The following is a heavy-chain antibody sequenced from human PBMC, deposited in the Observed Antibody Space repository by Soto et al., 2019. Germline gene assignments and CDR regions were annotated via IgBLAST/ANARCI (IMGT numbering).Heavy chain of an antibody. V-gene: IGHV4-39*01. CDR3: ASATGYYDFHY. Sequence: SETLSLTCAVSGGSITTTYYWGWVRQAPGKGLECVGRVYYTGSTYLNPSLKSRVSISVDTSKNQYSLKLSSVSVADTAVYYCASATGYYDFHYWGQGTLVTVSS. D-gene: IGHD3-9*01. J-gene: IGHJ4*02. CDR2: VYYTGST. CDR1: GGSITTTYY.